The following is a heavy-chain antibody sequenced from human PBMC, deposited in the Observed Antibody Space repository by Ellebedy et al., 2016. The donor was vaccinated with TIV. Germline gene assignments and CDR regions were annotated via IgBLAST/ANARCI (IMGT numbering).Heavy chain of an antibody. CDR1: GFTFGRYS. J-gene: IGHJ5*02. CDR3: TKDPGMRNWFDP. CDR2: MSADGQFF. V-gene: IGHV3-30*18. Sequence: GGSLRLSXAASGFTFGRYSMHWVRQVPGKGLEWVAVMSADGQFFYYGDFVQGRFTISRDNSKDTLYLEITSLRAEDTAVYYCTKDPGMRNWFDPWGQGTLVTVSS. D-gene: IGHD2-8*01.